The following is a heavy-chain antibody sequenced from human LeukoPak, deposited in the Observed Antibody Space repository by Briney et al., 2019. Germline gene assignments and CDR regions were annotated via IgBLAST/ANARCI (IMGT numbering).Heavy chain of an antibody. CDR1: GYTLTELS. V-gene: IGHV1-24*01. Sequence: ASVKVSCKVSGYTLTELSMHWVRQAPGKGLEWMGGFDPEDGETIYAQKFQGRVTITEDTSTDTAYMELSSLRSEDTAVYYCATDISPSRWGYWGQGTLVTVSS. CDR3: ATDISPSRWGY. CDR2: FDPEDGET. D-gene: IGHD4-23*01. J-gene: IGHJ4*02.